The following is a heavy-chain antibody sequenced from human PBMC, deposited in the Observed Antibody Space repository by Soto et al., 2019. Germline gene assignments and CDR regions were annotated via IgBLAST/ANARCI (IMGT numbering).Heavy chain of an antibody. J-gene: IGHJ4*02. Sequence: ASVKVSCKASGYTFTSYAMHWVRQAPGQRLEWMGWINAGNGNTKYSQKFQGRVTITRETSGSTAYMELSSLRSEDTAVYYCARAGYSSSWFHYWGQGTLVTVSS. CDR3: ARAGYSSSWFHY. CDR1: GYTFTSYA. D-gene: IGHD6-13*01. CDR2: INAGNGNT. V-gene: IGHV1-3*01.